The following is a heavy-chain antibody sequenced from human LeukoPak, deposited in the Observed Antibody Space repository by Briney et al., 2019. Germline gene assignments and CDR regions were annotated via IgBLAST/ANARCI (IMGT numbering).Heavy chain of an antibody. D-gene: IGHD4-17*01. V-gene: IGHV3-30-3*01. J-gene: IGHJ6*02. CDR2: ISYDGSNK. CDR3: ARQLRVTTYYYYGMDV. Sequence: GRSLRLSCAASGFTFSSYAMHWVRQAPGKGLEWVAVISYDGSNKYYADSVKGRFTISRDNSKNTLYLQMNSLRAEDTAVYYCARQLRVTTYYYYGMDVWGQGTTVTVSS. CDR1: GFTFSSYA.